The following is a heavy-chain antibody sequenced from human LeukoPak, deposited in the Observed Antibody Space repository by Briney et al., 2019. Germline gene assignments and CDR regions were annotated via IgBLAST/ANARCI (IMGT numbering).Heavy chain of an antibody. V-gene: IGHV3-30*03. CDR1: GFTFSSYG. Sequence: GRSLRLSCAASGFTFSSYGMHWVRQAPGKGLEWVAVISYDGSNKYYADSVKGRFTISRDNSKNTLYLQMNSLRAEDTALYYCVRDHCPSNNCYTSDDYWGQGTQVTVSS. D-gene: IGHD2-2*02. J-gene: IGHJ4*02. CDR2: ISYDGSNK. CDR3: VRDHCPSNNCYTSDDY.